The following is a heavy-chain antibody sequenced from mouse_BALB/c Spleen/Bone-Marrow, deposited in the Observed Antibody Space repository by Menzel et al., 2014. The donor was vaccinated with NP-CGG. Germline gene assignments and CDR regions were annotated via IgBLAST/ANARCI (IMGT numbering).Heavy chain of an antibody. V-gene: IGHV1-80*01. CDR1: GYVFSSYW. CDR2: IYPGDGDT. J-gene: IGHJ2*01. D-gene: IGHD2-10*02. Sequence: VQLQQSGAELVRPGSPVKISCKASGYVFSSYWMNWVKRRPGQGLEWIGQIYPGDGDTNYNGKFKGKATLTADKSSSTAYMQLSSLTSEDSAVYFCARKYGDYWGQGTTLTVSS. CDR3: ARKYGDY.